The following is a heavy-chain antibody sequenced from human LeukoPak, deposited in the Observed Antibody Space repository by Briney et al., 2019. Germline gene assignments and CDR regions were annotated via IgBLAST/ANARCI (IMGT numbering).Heavy chain of an antibody. V-gene: IGHV4-4*07. CDR3: ARHLVILEWSKVLNAFDI. J-gene: IGHJ3*02. CDR1: GGSISSYY. CDR2: IYTSGST. D-gene: IGHD3-3*01. Sequence: SETLSLTCTVSGGSISSYYWSWIRQPAGKGLEWIGRIYTSGSTNYNPSLKSRVTISVDTSKNQFSLKLSSVTAADTAVYYCARHLVILEWSKVLNAFDIWGQGTMVTVSS.